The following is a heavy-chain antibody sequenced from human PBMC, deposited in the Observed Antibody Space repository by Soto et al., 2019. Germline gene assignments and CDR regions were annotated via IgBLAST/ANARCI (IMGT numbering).Heavy chain of an antibody. Sequence: QVQLVQSGAEVKKPGASVKVSCKASGYTFTSYAINWVRQASGQGLEWMGWMNLNSGGRGYAQKFQGRVTMTRDTSKSTAYMELSSLRSDDTAMYYCARANGDFDYWGQGTLVTVSS. V-gene: IGHV1-8*01. CDR1: GYTFTSYA. J-gene: IGHJ4*02. D-gene: IGHD4-17*01. CDR3: ARANGDFDY. CDR2: MNLNSGGR.